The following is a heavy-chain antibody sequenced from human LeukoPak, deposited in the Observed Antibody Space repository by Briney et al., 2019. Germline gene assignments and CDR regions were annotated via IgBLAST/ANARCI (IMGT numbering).Heavy chain of an antibody. CDR2: IYYSGST. V-gene: IGHV4-59*01. J-gene: IGHJ3*02. Sequence: SETLSLTCTVSGGSISSYYWSWIRQPPGKGLEWIGYIYYSGSTNHNPSLKSRVTISVDTSKNQFSLKLSSVTAADTAVYYCARAMKQFRDDAFDIWGRGTMVTVSS. D-gene: IGHD3-10*01. CDR1: GGSISSYY. CDR3: ARAMKQFRDDAFDI.